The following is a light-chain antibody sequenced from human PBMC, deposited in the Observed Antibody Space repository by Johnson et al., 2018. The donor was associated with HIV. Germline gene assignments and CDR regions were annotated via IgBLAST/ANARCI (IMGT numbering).Light chain of an antibody. CDR3: ATWDSSLNPHYG. V-gene: IGLV1-51*02. J-gene: IGLJ1*01. Sequence: QSVLTQPPSVSAAPGQKVTISCSGSSSNIGNNYVSWYRQLPGTAPTLLIYENNKRPSGIPDRFSGSKSGTSATLGIAGLQTGDEADYYCATWDSSLNPHYGFGTGTKVTVL. CDR2: ENN. CDR1: SSNIGNNY.